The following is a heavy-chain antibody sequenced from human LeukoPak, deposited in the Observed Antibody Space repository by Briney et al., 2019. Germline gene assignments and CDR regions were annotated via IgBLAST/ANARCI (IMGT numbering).Heavy chain of an antibody. CDR2: IYYSGNT. CDR1: GGSISSGDYY. V-gene: IGHV4-30-4*01. J-gene: IGHJ4*02. CDR3: AKDRYGQRIFDY. D-gene: IGHD3-16*02. Sequence: SETLSLTCTVSGGSISSGDYYWSWIRRPPGKGLEWIGYIYYSGNTYYNPSLKSRVTISVNTSKNQFSLKLSSVTAADTAVYYCAKDRYGQRIFDYWGQGTLVSVSS.